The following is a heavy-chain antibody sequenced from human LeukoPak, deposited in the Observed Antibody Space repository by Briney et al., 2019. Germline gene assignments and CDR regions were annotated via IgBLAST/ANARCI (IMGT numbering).Heavy chain of an antibody. CDR1: GYTFTGYY. J-gene: IGHJ4*02. V-gene: IGHV1-18*04. D-gene: IGHD3-22*01. CDR3: ARGTLYYDSSGPPDY. CDR2: ISAYNGNT. Sequence: ASVKVSCKASGYTFTGYYMHWVRQAPGQGLEWMGWISAYNGNTNYAQKLQGRVTMTTDTSTSTAYMELRSLRSDDTAVYYCARGTLYYDSSGPPDYWGQGTLVTVSS.